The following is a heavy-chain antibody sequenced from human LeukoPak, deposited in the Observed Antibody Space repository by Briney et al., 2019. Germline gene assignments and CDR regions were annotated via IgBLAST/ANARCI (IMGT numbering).Heavy chain of an antibody. CDR1: GGSFSGFY. D-gene: IGHD3-3*01. CDR2: INQTGKT. Sequence: SETLSLTCAVDGGSFSGFYWTWVRQTPGKGLEWIGEINQTGKTNYNPSLTDYNPPLKSRVTISVDSSKNQLSLKVNSVTAADTGVYYCARARHDPLEYGYYMDVWGKGTTVTVSS. J-gene: IGHJ6*03. CDR3: ARARHDPLEYGYYMDV. V-gene: IGHV4-34*01.